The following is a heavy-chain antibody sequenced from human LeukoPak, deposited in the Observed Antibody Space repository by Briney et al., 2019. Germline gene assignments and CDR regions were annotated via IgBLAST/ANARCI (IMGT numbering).Heavy chain of an antibody. V-gene: IGHV3-21*01. CDR2: ISSSSSYI. CDR1: GFTFSSYN. J-gene: IGHJ3*02. CDR3: ARDAYGSGSYYSAFDI. D-gene: IGHD3-10*01. Sequence: GGSLRLSCAASGFTFSSYNMNWVRQAPGKGLEWVSSISSSSSYIYYADSVKGRFTISRDNAKNSLYLQMNSLRAEDTAVYYCARDAYGSGSYYSAFDIWGQGTMVTVSS.